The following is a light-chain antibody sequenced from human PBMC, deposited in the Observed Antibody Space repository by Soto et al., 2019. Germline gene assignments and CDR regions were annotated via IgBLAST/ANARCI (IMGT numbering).Light chain of an antibody. Sequence: EIVMTQSPGTLSLSPGERATLSCRASQSVSSSYLAWYQQKPGQAPRLLIYGASSRATGIPDRFSGSGSGTDLTLTISRLEPEDLAVYYCQQNGSTPYSFGQGTKLEIK. J-gene: IGKJ2*03. V-gene: IGKV3-20*01. CDR2: GAS. CDR3: QQNGSTPYS. CDR1: QSVSSSY.